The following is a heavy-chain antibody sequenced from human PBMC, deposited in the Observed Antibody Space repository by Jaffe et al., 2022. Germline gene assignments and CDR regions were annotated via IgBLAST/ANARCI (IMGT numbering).Heavy chain of an antibody. D-gene: IGHD4-17*01. CDR3: ARSQYDYGDYDPNWYFDL. J-gene: IGHJ2*01. V-gene: IGHV4-4*02. CDR1: GGSISSSNW. CDR2: IYHSGST. Sequence: QVQLQESGPGLVKPSGTLSLTCAVSGGSISSSNWWSWVRQPPGKGLEWIGEIYHSGSTNYNPSLKSRVTISVDKSKNQFSLKLSSVTAADTAVYYCARSQYDYGDYDPNWYFDLWGRGTLVTVSS.